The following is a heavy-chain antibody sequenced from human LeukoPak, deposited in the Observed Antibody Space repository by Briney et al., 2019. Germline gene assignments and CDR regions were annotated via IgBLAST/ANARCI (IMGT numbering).Heavy chain of an antibody. J-gene: IGHJ5*02. Sequence: QSGGSLRLSCAASGFTFSTFAMSWVRQAPGKGLEWVSGISGSGGNTYYADSVKGRFTISRDNSKSTLYLHMNSLRAEDTAVYYXXXXXXVLLWFGEPNEFDPWGQGTLVTVSS. CDR1: GFTFSTFA. CDR3: XXXXXVLLWFGEPNEFDP. V-gene: IGHV3-23*01. D-gene: IGHD3-10*01. CDR2: ISGSGGNT.